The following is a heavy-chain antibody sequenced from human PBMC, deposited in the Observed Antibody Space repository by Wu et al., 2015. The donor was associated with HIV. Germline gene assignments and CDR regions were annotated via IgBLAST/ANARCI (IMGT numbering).Heavy chain of an antibody. D-gene: IGHD3-10*01. CDR1: GGTFSSFA. CDR3: ARARDYYGSGSYGWFDP. Sequence: QVHLVQSGAEVKKPGSSVKVSCKAAGGTFSSFALSWVRQAPGQGLEWVGGIIPLFDTAISAHNFHDRVTITADESTSTGYMELRSLTYEDTAMYYCARARDYYGSGSYGWFDPWGQGTLVTVSS. CDR2: IIPLFDTA. J-gene: IGHJ5*02. V-gene: IGHV1-69*12.